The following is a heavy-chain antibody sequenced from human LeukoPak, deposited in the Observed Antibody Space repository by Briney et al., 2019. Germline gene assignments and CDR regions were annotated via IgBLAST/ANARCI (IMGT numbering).Heavy chain of an antibody. D-gene: IGHD6-19*01. J-gene: IGHJ4*02. Sequence: GGSLRPSCAASGFTFSSYGMHWVRQAPGKGLEWVAFIRYDGSNKYYADSVKGRFTISRDNSKNTLYLQMNSLRAEDTAVYYCAKDGWKGVSAARDLAVAGIPHQPLDYWGQGTLVTVSS. CDR1: GFTFSSYG. V-gene: IGHV3-30*02. CDR2: IRYDGSNK. CDR3: AKDGWKGVSAARDLAVAGIPHQPLDY.